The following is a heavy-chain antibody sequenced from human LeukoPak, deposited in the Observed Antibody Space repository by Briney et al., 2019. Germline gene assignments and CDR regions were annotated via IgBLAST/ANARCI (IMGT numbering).Heavy chain of an antibody. CDR2: ISSSSNKI. V-gene: IGHV3-48*01. J-gene: IGHJ4*02. CDR3: ARSDLRFLELLDY. Sequence: PGGSLRLSCAASGFTFSGYSMNWVRQAPGEGLEWVSYISSSSNKIYYADSVKGRFITSRDNAKNSLYLQMNSLRGEDTAVYYCARSDLRFLELLDYWGQGTLVTVSS. CDR1: GFTFSGYS. D-gene: IGHD3-3*01.